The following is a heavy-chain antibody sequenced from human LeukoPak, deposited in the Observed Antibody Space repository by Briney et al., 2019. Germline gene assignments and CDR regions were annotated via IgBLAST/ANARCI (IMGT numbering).Heavy chain of an antibody. CDR1: GFTFSNYV. V-gene: IGHV3-23*01. CDR3: VKSDYDILTPYHN. J-gene: IGHJ4*02. Sequence: PGGSLRLSCAASGFTFSNYVMTWVRQAPGKGLEWVSVITASVGSTFYPDSVKGRFTISRDNSKHTLYLQMTSLRAEDTAVYYCVKSDYDILTPYHNWGQGTLVTVSS. CDR2: ITASVGST. D-gene: IGHD3-9*01.